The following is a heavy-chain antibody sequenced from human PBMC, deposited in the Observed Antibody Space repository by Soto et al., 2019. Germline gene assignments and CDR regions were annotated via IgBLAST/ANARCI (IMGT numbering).Heavy chain of an antibody. J-gene: IGHJ6*02. D-gene: IGHD3-3*01. CDR3: ARDLERTPNYYGMDV. V-gene: IGHV1-46*01. Sequence: GASVKVSCKASGYTFTSYYMHWVRQAPGQGLEWMGIINPSGGSTSYAQKFQGRVTMTRDTSTSTVYMELSSLRSEDTAVYYCARDLERTPNYYGMDVWGQGTTVTVSS. CDR1: GYTFTSYY. CDR2: INPSGGST.